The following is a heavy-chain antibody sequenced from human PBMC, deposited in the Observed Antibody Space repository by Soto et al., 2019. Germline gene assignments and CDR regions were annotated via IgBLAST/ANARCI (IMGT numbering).Heavy chain of an antibody. CDR2: INANGGST. D-gene: IGHD5-12*01. J-gene: IGHJ5*02. CDR3: ARDLSVATVSNWFDP. CDR1: GYTFTSYY. V-gene: IGHV1-46*01. Sequence: VASVKVSCKASGYTFTSYYMHWVRQAPGQGLEWMGMINANGGSTSYAQKLQGRVTMTTDTSTSTAYMELRSLRSDDTAVYYCARDLSVATVSNWFDPWGQGTLVTVSS.